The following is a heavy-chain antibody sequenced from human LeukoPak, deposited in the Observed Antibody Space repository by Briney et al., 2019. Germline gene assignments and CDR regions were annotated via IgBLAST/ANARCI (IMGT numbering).Heavy chain of an antibody. CDR3: ARRYETTGWIDL. Sequence: KPSETLSLTCTVSGGSISGHYWSWIRQPPGKGLEWIGYIYYSGFSNYNPSLRSRVTISVDTSKNQFSLKLTSVTAADTAVYYCARRYETTGWIDLWGQGTLVTVSS. V-gene: IGHV4-59*11. D-gene: IGHD1-1*01. J-gene: IGHJ5*02. CDR1: GGSISGHY. CDR2: IYYSGFS.